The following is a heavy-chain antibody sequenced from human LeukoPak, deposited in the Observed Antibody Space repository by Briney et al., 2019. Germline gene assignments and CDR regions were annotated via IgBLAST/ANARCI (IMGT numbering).Heavy chain of an antibody. V-gene: IGHV1-69*04. D-gene: IGHD2-2*01. CDR2: IIPILGIA. Sequence: ASVKVSCKASGYTFTSYYMHWVRQAPGQGLEWMGRIIPILGIANYAQKFQGRVTITADKSTSTASMELSSLRSEDTAVYYCARDGRYCSSTSCHWADYWGQGTLVTVSS. CDR1: GYTFTSYY. CDR3: ARDGRYCSSTSCHWADY. J-gene: IGHJ4*02.